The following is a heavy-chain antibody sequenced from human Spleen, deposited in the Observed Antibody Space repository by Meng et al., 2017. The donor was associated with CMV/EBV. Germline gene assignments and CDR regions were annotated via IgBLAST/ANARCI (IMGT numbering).Heavy chain of an antibody. V-gene: IGHV3-30-3*01. J-gene: IGHJ5*01. CDR3: ARNVGSPDYRTDS. CDR1: GFSFSTYV. CDR2: ISYDGATE. Sequence: GESLKISCAASGFSFSTYVMHWVRQAPGKGLEWVATISYDGATENYVDFVKGRFTISRDNSKNSLYLQMNSLRSEDTAVYYCARNVGSPDYRTDSWGQGTLVTVSS. D-gene: IGHD5-12*01.